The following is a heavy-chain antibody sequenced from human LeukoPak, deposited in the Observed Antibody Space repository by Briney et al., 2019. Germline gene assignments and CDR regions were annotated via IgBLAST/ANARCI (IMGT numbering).Heavy chain of an antibody. CDR3: ARHMSVSYDAFDL. J-gene: IGHJ3*01. CDR1: DGSTTGYY. D-gene: IGHD3-10*01. CDR2: VYYTGRT. V-gene: IGHV4-59*08. Sequence: PSETLSLTCSVSDGSTTGYYWSWIRQPPGKRLEWIAYVYYTGRTLYNPSLESRVTISVDTSKTQFSLTVTSVTAADTAVYYCARHMSVSYDAFDLWGRGTTVTVSS.